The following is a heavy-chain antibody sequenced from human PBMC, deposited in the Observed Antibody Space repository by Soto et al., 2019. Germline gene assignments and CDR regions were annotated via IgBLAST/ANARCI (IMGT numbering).Heavy chain of an antibody. Sequence: ASVKVSCKASGYTFTSYGISWVRQAPGQGLEWMGWISAYNGNTNYAQKLQGRVTMTTDTSTSTAYMELRSLRSDDTAVYYCAREGVPRGYSGYDPEVYDYWGQGTLVTVSS. CDR3: AREGVPRGYSGYDPEVYDY. CDR1: GYTFTSYG. D-gene: IGHD5-12*01. J-gene: IGHJ4*02. CDR2: ISAYNGNT. V-gene: IGHV1-18*01.